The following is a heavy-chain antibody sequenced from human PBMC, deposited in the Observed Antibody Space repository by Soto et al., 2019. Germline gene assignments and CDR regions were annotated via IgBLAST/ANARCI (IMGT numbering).Heavy chain of an antibody. CDR1: GYTFTSYA. D-gene: IGHD2-2*01. V-gene: IGHV1-3*01. CDR2: INAGKGNT. J-gene: IGHJ4*02. CDR3: GRAGDDCSTTTCYVIDY. Sequence: ASVQVSCKASGYTFTSYAIHWVLQAPGERLEWMGWINAGKGNTKYSQKFQGRVIITRDTSASTAYMVLSSLTSEDTAVYYCGRAGDDCSTTTCYVIDYWGQGTLVTVSS.